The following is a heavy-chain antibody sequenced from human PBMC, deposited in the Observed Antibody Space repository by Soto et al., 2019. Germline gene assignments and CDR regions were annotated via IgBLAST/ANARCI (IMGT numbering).Heavy chain of an antibody. CDR3: AKDITSREYYYYYGMDV. CDR1: GFTFSSYA. V-gene: IGHV3-23*01. CDR2: ISGSGGST. D-gene: IGHD3-10*01. J-gene: IGHJ6*02. Sequence: EVQLLESGGGLVQPGGSLRLSCAASGFTFSSYAMSWVRQAPGKGLEWVSAISGSGGSTYYADSVKGRFTISRDNSXNXQYLQMNSLRAEDTAVYYCAKDITSREYYYYYGMDVWGQGTTVTVSS.